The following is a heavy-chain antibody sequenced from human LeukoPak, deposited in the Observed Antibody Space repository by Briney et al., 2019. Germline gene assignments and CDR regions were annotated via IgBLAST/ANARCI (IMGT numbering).Heavy chain of an antibody. Sequence: SVTVSCKASGGTFSSYAISWVRQAPGPGLEWMGGIIPIFGTANYAQKFQGRVTITADESTSTAYMELSSLRSEDTAVYYCARDKHRGVYYYGMDVWGQGTTVTVSS. CDR1: GGTFSSYA. V-gene: IGHV1-69*13. CDR2: IIPIFGTA. J-gene: IGHJ6*02. D-gene: IGHD3-10*01. CDR3: ARDKHRGVYYYGMDV.